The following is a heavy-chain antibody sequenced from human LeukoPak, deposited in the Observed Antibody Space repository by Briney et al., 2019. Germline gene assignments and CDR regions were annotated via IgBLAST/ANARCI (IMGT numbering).Heavy chain of an antibody. V-gene: IGHV1-8*01. D-gene: IGHD1-26*01. CDR3: ARGPKWTGSYYYFDY. CDR1: GYTFPSYD. J-gene: IGHJ4*02. Sequence: ASVNVSYKTSGYTFPSYDINWVRQATGQGLEWMGWMYPNSGNTGYTQKFQGRVTISRNTSITTAYMELSSLRSEDTGVYYCARGPKWTGSYYYFDYWGQGTLVTVSS. CDR2: MYPNSGNT.